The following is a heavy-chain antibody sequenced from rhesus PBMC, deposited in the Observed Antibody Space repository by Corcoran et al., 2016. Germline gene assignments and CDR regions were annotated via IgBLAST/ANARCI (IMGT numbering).Heavy chain of an antibody. CDR3: AKGSGYIQFDY. D-gene: IGHD5-24*01. CDR2: LIPSDAAT. CDR1: GYSFTSYW. J-gene: IGHJ4*01. Sequence: EVQLVQSGAEVKRPGESLKISCKTSGYSFTSYWISWVRQMPGKGLEWVGALIPSDAATGSSPSYQGQVTISTDKSISTTYLQWSSLKASGSATYYCAKGSGYIQFDYWGQGVLVTVSS. V-gene: IGHV5-2*01.